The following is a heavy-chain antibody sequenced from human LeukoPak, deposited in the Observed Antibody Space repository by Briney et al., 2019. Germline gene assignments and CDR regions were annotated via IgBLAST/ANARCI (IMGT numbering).Heavy chain of an antibody. J-gene: IGHJ4*02. CDR1: GFTFSSHW. CDR2: ITNDGSST. D-gene: IGHD1-26*01. Sequence: PGGSLRLSCAASGFTFSSHWMHWVRQAPGKGLVWVSRITNDGSSTTYADSVKGRFTISRDNAKNMLYLQVNSLRAEDTAVYYCAKDTRYSGSYYFVFDYWGQGTLVTVSS. V-gene: IGHV3-74*01. CDR3: AKDTRYSGSYYFVFDY.